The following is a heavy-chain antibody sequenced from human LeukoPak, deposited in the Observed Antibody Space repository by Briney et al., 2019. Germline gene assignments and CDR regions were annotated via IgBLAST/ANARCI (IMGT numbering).Heavy chain of an antibody. D-gene: IGHD2-15*01. CDR2: ISAGGGST. CDR3: ARGAYCSGGRCPGAFDI. V-gene: IGHV3-23*01. CDR1: GFTFSSYA. Sequence: GGSLRLSCAVSGFTFSSYAMSWVRQAPGKGLEWVSAISAGGGSTYYADSVKGRFTISRDNSKNTLYLQMNSLRAEDTAVYYCARGAYCSGGRCPGAFDIWGQGTMVTVSS. J-gene: IGHJ3*02.